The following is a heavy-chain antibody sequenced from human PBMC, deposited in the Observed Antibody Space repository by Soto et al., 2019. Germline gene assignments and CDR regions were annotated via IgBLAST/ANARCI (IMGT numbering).Heavy chain of an antibody. D-gene: IGHD3-3*01. CDR2: INPSGGST. J-gene: IGHJ5*02. V-gene: IGHV1-46*01. Sequence: ASVKVSCKASGYTFTSYYMHWARQAPGQGLEWMGIINPSGGSTSYAQKLQGRVTMTRDTSTSTVYMELSSLRSEDTAVYYCASENYDFWSGLSPAPFDPWGQGTLVTVSS. CDR3: ASENYDFWSGLSPAPFDP. CDR1: GYTFTSYY.